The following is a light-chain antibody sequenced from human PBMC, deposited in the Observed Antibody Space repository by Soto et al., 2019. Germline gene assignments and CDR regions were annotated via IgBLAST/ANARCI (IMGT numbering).Light chain of an antibody. CDR1: SSDIGGYNY. V-gene: IGLV2-14*01. CDR3: SSYTSSSIVV. Sequence: QSVLTQPASVSGSPGQSITISCTGTSSDIGGYNYVSWYQQHPGKAPKLMTYDVINRPSGVSNRFSGSKSGNTASLTISGLQAEDEADYYCSSYTSSSIVVFGGGTKVTVL. CDR2: DVI. J-gene: IGLJ2*01.